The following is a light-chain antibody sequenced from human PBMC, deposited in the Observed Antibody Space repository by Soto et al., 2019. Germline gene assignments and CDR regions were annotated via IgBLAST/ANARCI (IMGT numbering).Light chain of an antibody. J-gene: IGLJ2*01. V-gene: IGLV4-69*01. CDR3: AAWDDSLNGVA. CDR1: SGHTDYA. Sequence: QSVLTQSPSASASLGASVKVTCTLSSGHTDYAIAWHQQQPEKGPRYLMKLNSDGSHIKGDGIPGRFSGSSSGAERYLTISSLQSEDEADYYCAAWDDSLNGVAFGGGTKLTVL. CDR2: LNSDGSH.